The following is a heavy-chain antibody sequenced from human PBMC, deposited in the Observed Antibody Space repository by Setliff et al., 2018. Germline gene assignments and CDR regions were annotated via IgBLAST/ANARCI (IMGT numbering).Heavy chain of an antibody. CDR1: GFTFSSYA. Sequence: GGSLRLSCAASGFTFSSYAMSWVRQAPGKGLEWVSLISGSGISTYYADSVKGRFTISRDNSKHTLYLQMNSLKDEDTALYYCARRGDSGGFDSWGQGTLVTVSS. CDR2: ISGSGIST. D-gene: IGHD3-22*01. V-gene: IGHV3-23*01. CDR3: ARRGDSGGFDS. J-gene: IGHJ4*02.